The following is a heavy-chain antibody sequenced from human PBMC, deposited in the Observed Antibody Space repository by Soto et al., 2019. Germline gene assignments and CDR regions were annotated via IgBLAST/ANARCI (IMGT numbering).Heavy chain of an antibody. CDR2: IYYSGSA. J-gene: IGHJ6*02. V-gene: IGHV4-31*03. CDR3: ARNTYYDMLSSLDV. CDR1: GDSISSGRHY. Sequence: SETLSLTCTVSGDSISSGRHYWSWIRQLPGMGMEWIGYIYYSGSAYYNPSLKSRVTISVDTSYNQFSLKLSSVTAADTAVYFCARNTYYDMLSSLDVWGQGTTVTVSS. D-gene: IGHD3-9*01.